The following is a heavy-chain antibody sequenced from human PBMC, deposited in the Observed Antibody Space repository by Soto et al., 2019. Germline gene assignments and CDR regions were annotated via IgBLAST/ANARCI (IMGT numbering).Heavy chain of an antibody. Sequence: EVQVLESGGGLVQPGGSLRLSCVASGFTFSTYAMNWVRQAPGKGLEWVSGISGSGSDRYYADSVRGRFTISRDNSNNTLNLPMDSLRAEDTAINYCTKTPRSYYYYMDVWGKGTTVTVSS. J-gene: IGHJ6*03. V-gene: IGHV3-23*01. CDR1: GFTFSTYA. D-gene: IGHD3-10*01. CDR2: ISGSGSDR. CDR3: TKTPRSYYYYMDV.